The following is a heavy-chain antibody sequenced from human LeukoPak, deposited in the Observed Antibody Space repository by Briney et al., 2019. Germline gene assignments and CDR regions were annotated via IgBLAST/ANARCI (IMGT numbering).Heavy chain of an antibody. V-gene: IGHV3-30-3*01. Sequence: PGGSLRLSCAASGFTFSSYAMHWVRQAPGKGLERVAVISYDGSNKYYADSVKGRFTISRDNSKNTLYLQMNSLRAEDTAVYYCARDRFLSYGYPYFDYWGQGTLVTVSS. J-gene: IGHJ4*02. D-gene: IGHD5-18*01. CDR1: GFTFSSYA. CDR2: ISYDGSNK. CDR3: ARDRFLSYGYPYFDY.